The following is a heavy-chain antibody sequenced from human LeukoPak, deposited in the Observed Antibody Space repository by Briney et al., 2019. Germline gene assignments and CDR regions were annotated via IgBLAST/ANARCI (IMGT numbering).Heavy chain of an antibody. CDR1: GGSISSSSYY. CDR3: ARLPHSSSPFDY. J-gene: IGHJ4*02. Sequence: PSETLSLTCTVSGGSISSSSYYWGWIRQPPGKGLEWIGSIYYSGSTYYNPSLKSRVTMSVDTSKSQFSLKLSSVTAADTAVYYCARLPHSSSPFDYWGQGTLVTVSS. CDR2: IYYSGST. V-gene: IGHV4-39*07. D-gene: IGHD6-6*01.